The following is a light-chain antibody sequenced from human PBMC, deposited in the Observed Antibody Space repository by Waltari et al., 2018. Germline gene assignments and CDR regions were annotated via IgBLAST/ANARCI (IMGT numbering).Light chain of an antibody. CDR3: QHYVSLPAT. CDR1: QSVSKY. Sequence: EIVLTQSPGTLSLSPGERATLSCRASQSVSKYLAWYQQKPGQAPRLIIYHASTRAAGIPDRFSGSGYGTDFSRTVSRLEAEDFAVYYCQHYVSLPATFGQGTKVEIK. V-gene: IGKV3-20*01. CDR2: HAS. J-gene: IGKJ1*01.